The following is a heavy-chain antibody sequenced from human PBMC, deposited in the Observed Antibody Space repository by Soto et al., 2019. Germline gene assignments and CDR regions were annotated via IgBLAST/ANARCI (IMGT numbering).Heavy chain of an antibody. CDR1: GFTFSISA. Sequence: GGSLRLSCEASGFTFSISAMNWVRQAPGKGLEWVSSINSRSTAVRYADSVKGRFTISRDNANNSLSLQLNSLRPEDTAVYYCARGGGSVSNWGQGNLVTVSX. V-gene: IGHV3-21*01. J-gene: IGHJ4*02. CDR3: ARGGGSVSN. D-gene: IGHD2-15*01. CDR2: INSRSTAV.